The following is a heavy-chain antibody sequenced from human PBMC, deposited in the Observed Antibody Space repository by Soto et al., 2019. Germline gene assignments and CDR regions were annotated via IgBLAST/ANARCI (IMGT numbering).Heavy chain of an antibody. D-gene: IGHD3-3*01. V-gene: IGHV4-34*01. J-gene: IGHJ4*02. CDR2: INHSGST. CDR3: ARRPPTTYYDFWSGYYTVYYFDY. Sequence: QVQLQQWGAGLLKPSETLSLTCAVYGGSFSGYYWSWIRQPPGKGLEWIGEINHSGSTNYNPSLKSRVTISVDTSKNQFSLKLISVTAADTAVYYCARRPPTTYYDFWSGYYTVYYFDYWGQGTLVTVSS. CDR1: GGSFSGYY.